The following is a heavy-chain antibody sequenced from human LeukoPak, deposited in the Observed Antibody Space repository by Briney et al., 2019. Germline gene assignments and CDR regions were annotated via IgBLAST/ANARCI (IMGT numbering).Heavy chain of an antibody. V-gene: IGHV1-3*01. Sequence: ASVKVSCKASGFTLSTYAKHWERQGPGQGLEWMGWINVGNGNVKYSQKFQGRVTITRDTSASTVYMELSRLRPEDTAIYYCARGHMVTTWKDFDYWGQGTLVALSS. J-gene: IGHJ4*02. CDR3: ARGHMVTTWKDFDY. D-gene: IGHD4-17*01. CDR1: GFTLSTYA. CDR2: INVGNGNV.